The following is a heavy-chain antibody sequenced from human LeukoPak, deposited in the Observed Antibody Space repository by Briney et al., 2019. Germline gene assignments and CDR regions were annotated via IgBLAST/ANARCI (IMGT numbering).Heavy chain of an antibody. J-gene: IGHJ3*02. V-gene: IGHV1-2*02. CDR3: LREYYYDSSGYYPDAFDI. CDR1: GYTFTGYY. CDR2: INPNSGGT. D-gene: IGHD3-22*01. Sequence: ASVKVSCKASGYTFTGYYMHWVRQAPGQGLEWMGWINPNSGGTNYAQKFQGRVTMTRDTSISTAYMELSRLRSDDTAVYYCLREYYYDSSGYYPDAFDIWGQGTMVTVSS.